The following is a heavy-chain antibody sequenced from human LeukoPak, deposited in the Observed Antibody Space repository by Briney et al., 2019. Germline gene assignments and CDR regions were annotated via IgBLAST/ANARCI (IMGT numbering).Heavy chain of an antibody. J-gene: IGHJ5*02. V-gene: IGHV3-53*01. CDR3: IVFGDSNH. D-gene: IGHD4-17*01. CDR2: IHSSGGT. Sequence: GGSLRLSCAVSGFTGSNNYMSWVRQAPGKGLEWVSAIHSSGGTYYADSVKGRFTISRDTSKNTPYLQINSLRVEDTAVYYCIVFGDSNHWGQGTLVTVSS. CDR1: GFTGSNNY.